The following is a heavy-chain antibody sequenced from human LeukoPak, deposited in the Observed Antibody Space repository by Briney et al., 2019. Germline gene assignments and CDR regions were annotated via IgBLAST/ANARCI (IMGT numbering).Heavy chain of an antibody. D-gene: IGHD3-9*01. CDR1: GSSRIEVA. CDR2: FDPEDGEDGET. V-gene: IGHV1-24*01. J-gene: IGHJ4*02. Sequence: ASVKVSCKVSGSSRIEVAMHWVRQAPGKGLEWVGSFDPEDGEDGETHYAQKFQGRVTMTEDASTDTAYMELTSLSSEDTALYYCAMTDRYAGRPFDYWGQGTLVTVSS. CDR3: AMTDRYAGRPFDY.